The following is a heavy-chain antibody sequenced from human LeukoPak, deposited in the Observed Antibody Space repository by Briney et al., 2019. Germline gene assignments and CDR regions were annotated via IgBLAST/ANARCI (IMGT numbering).Heavy chain of an antibody. J-gene: IGHJ4*02. Sequence: PGGPLRLSCAASPFTFSTSWMSWFGQAPGKGLKWVANIKGDGSETYYVDSVKGRFTIYRDNTKNSLFLQMDSLIAEDTAVYYCVRISTSVAGADYWGQGTLVTVSS. V-gene: IGHV3-7*01. CDR2: IKGDGSET. CDR3: VRISTSVAGADY. D-gene: IGHD6-19*01. CDR1: PFTFSTSW.